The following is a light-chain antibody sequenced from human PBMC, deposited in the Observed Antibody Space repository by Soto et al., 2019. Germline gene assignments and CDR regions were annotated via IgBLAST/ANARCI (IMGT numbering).Light chain of an antibody. CDR2: AAS. CDR1: QDISNY. V-gene: IGKV1-27*01. J-gene: IGKJ1*01. CDR3: QKYNSTPRT. Sequence: DIQMTQSPSSLSASVGDTVTITCRASQDISNYLAWYQQKPGQVPNLLIYAASTLQSGVPSRCSGSGSVTDFTLTISSLRPEDFATYYCQKYNSTPRTFGQGTKVEI.